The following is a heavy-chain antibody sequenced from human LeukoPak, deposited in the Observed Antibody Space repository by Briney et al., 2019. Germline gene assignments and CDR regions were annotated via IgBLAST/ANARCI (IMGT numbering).Heavy chain of an antibody. V-gene: IGHV3-66*02. CDR2: IYSGGST. J-gene: IGHJ4*02. D-gene: IGHD3-16*02. CDR3: ARGGSEMITFGGVIVASNDY. CDR1: GFTVSSNY. Sequence: RSGGSLRLSCAASGFTVSSNYMSWVRQAPGKGLEWVSVIYSGGSTYYADSVKGRFTISRDNSKNTLYLQMNSLRAEDTAVYYCARGGSEMITFGGVIVASNDYWGQGTLVTVSS.